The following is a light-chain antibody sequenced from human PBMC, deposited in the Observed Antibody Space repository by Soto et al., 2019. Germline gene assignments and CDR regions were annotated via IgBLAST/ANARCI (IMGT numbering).Light chain of an antibody. CDR3: AAWDYSLIGYV. CDR1: SSNIGSNT. V-gene: IGLV1-44*01. J-gene: IGLJ1*01. CDR2: SDN. Sequence: QSVLTQPPSASGTPGQRVTISCSGSSSNIGSNTVNWYQQLPGTAPKLLIYSDNQRPSGVPDRFSGSKSGTSASLAISGRQSEDEADYYCAAWDYSLIGYVFGTGNKVTVL.